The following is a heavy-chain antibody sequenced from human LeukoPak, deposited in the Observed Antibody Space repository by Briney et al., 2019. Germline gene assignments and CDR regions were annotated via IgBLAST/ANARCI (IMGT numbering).Heavy chain of an antibody. Sequence: GGSLRLSCAAYGFTFSNYAMSWVRQAPGKGLQWVSGISGSGVNTYYAESLKGLFTISRDSSKNTLYLHMNNLRAEDTAVYYCARDRGDDYGDYLFDYWGQGTLVTVSS. V-gene: IGHV3-23*01. CDR2: ISGSGVNT. J-gene: IGHJ4*02. CDR3: ARDRGDDYGDYLFDY. D-gene: IGHD4-17*01. CDR1: GFTFSNYA.